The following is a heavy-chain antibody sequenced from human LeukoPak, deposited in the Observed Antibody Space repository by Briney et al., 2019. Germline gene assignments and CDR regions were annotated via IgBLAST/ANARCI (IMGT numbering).Heavy chain of an antibody. CDR1: GFTFSGYA. Sequence: GGSLRLSCAASGFTFSGYAMSWVRQAPGKGLEWVSAISGSGGSTYYADSVKGRFTISRDNSKNTLYLQMNSLRAEDTALYYCAKDQVATTRKAGDYWGQGTLVTVSS. J-gene: IGHJ4*02. CDR2: ISGSGGST. D-gene: IGHD5-12*01. CDR3: AKDQVATTRKAGDY. V-gene: IGHV3-23*01.